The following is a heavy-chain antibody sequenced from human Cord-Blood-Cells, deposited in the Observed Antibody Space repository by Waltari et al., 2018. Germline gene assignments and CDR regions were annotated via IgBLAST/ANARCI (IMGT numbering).Heavy chain of an antibody. CDR3: ARVGANDAFDI. CDR2: ISSRGSTI. Sequence: EVQLVESGGGLVQPGGSLRLSCAASGFTFSSYEMNWGRQAPGRGLEGVADISSRGSTIYYADSVKGRFTSSRDNAKNSLYLQMNSLRAEDTAVYYCARVGANDAFDIWGQGSMVTVSS. CDR1: GFTFSSYE. J-gene: IGHJ3*02. D-gene: IGHD1-26*01. V-gene: IGHV3-48*03.